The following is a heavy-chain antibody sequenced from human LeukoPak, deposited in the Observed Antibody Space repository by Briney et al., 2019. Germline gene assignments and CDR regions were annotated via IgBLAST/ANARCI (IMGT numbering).Heavy chain of an antibody. CDR2: FYTSGST. J-gene: IGHJ6*03. CDR1: GGSISSYY. V-gene: IGHV4-4*09. D-gene: IGHD2-8*01. CDR3: ARGVYYYYYMDA. Sequence: SETLSLTCTVSGGSISSYYWSWIRQPPGKGLEWIGYFYTSGSTNYNPSLKSRVTISVDTSKNQFSLKLSSVTAADTAVYYCARGVYYYYYMDAWGKGTTVTVSS.